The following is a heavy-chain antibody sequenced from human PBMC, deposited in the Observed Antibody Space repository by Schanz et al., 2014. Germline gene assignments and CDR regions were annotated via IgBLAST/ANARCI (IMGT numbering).Heavy chain of an antibody. J-gene: IGHJ3*02. CDR3: ARGGGPEDVFDI. CDR2: MNPNSGNP. CDR1: GYTFTSYD. V-gene: IGHV1-8*01. Sequence: QVQLVQSGAEMKKPGASVKVSCKASGYTFTSYDINWVRQAPGQGLEWLGWMNPNSGNPGFAQKFRGRVTMTRNTSMSTAYMELSSLRSEDTAVYYCARGGGPEDVFDIWGQGTILTVSS.